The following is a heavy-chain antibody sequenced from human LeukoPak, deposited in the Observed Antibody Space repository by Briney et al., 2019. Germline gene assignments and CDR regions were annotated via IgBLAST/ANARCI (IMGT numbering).Heavy chain of an antibody. J-gene: IGHJ4*02. CDR3: ASATGSYSYFDY. V-gene: IGHV5-51*01. Sequence: GESLKISCKASGYSFTTHWIGGVRQMPGKGLEWMGIIYPDDSDTKYSPSFQGQVTISADKSISTAFLQWSSLKASDTAMYYCASATGSYSYFDYWGQGTLVTVSS. D-gene: IGHD1-26*01. CDR1: GYSFTTHW. CDR2: IYPDDSDT.